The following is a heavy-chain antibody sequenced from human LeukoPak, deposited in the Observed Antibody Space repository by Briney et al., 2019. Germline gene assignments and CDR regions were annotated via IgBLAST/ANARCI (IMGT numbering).Heavy chain of an antibody. CDR3: ARVGYCSSTSCYRDYYYYMDV. D-gene: IGHD2-2*02. Sequence: SETLSLTCTVSGGSISSGDYYWSWIRQPPGKGLEWIGYIYYSGSTYYNPSLKSRVTISVDTSKNQFSLKLSSVTAADTAVYYCARVGYCSSTSCYRDYYYYMDVWGKGTTVTVSS. J-gene: IGHJ6*03. V-gene: IGHV4-30-4*02. CDR1: GGSISSGDYY. CDR2: IYYSGST.